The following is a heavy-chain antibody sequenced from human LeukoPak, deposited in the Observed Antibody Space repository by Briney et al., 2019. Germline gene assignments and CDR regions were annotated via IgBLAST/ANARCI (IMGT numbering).Heavy chain of an antibody. CDR1: GGSFSGYY. V-gene: IGHV4-34*01. CDR2: INHSGST. D-gene: IGHD1-26*01. J-gene: IGHJ5*02. CDR3: ARGAKWDGNWFDP. Sequence: SSETLSLTCAVYGGSFSGYYWSWIRQPPGKGLEWIGEINHSGSTNYNPSLKSRVTISVDTSKNQFSLKLSSVTAADTAVYYCARGAKWDGNWFDPWGQGTLVTVSS.